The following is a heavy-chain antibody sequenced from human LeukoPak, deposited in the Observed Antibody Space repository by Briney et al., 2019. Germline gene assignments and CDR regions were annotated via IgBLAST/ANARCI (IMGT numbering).Heavy chain of an antibody. J-gene: IGHJ4*02. CDR1: GGTFSSYA. Sequence: SVKVSCKATGGTFSSYAISWVRQAPGQGLEWMGGIIPIFGTANYAQKFQGRVTMTTDESTSTAYMELSSLRSEDTAVYYCACGAIKTSIVGATKYWGQGTLVTVSS. CDR3: ACGAIKTSIVGATKY. CDR2: IIPIFGTA. D-gene: IGHD1-26*01. V-gene: IGHV1-69*05.